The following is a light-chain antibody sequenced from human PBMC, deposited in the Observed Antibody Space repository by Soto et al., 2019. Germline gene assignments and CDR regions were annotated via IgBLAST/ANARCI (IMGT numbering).Light chain of an antibody. CDR2: MNS. Sequence: QSVLTQPPSASGTPGQRVTLSCSGSSSNIGSKTVSWYQQLQGTATKLLMYMNSQRPSGVPDRFSGSKSGTSASLAISGLQSEDEADYYCATWDDSLNGPVFGGGTKVTVL. CDR1: SSNIGSKT. CDR3: ATWDDSLNGPV. V-gene: IGLV1-44*01. J-gene: IGLJ2*01.